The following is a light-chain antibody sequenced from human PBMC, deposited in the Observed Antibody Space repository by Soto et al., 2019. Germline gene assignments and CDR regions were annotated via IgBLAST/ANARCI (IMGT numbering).Light chain of an antibody. V-gene: IGKV3-20*01. CDR3: QQYGSSSSWT. CDR2: GAS. J-gene: IGKJ1*01. CDR1: QSVNSNY. Sequence: EVVLTQSPGTLSLSPGERATLSCRASQSVNSNYLAWYQQKPGQAPRLIIYGASSRATGIPDRFSGCGSGTDFTLTINRLEPEDFAAYYCQQYGSSSSWTFGQGTKVEI.